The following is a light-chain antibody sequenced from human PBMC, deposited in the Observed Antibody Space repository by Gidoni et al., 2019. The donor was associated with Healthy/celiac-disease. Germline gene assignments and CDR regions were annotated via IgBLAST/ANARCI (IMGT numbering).Light chain of an antibody. Sequence: DIQMTQSPSSLSASVGDRVTITCRASQSISSYLNWYQQKPGKAPKLLIYAASSWQRGVPSRFSGSGSGTDFTLTISSLQPEDFATYYCQQSYSTPVTFGQGTKLEIK. CDR2: AAS. CDR3: QQSYSTPVT. J-gene: IGKJ2*01. CDR1: QSISSY. V-gene: IGKV1-39*01.